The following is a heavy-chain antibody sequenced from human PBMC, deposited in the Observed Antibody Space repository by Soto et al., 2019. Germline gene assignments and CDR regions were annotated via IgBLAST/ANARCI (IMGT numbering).Heavy chain of an antibody. CDR1: GFTFSNYW. CDR3: RRGGFLHAFGT. CDR2: VNNDGSGT. D-gene: IGHD1-26*01. Sequence: EVQVVESGGGLVQPGGSLRLSCAASGFTFSNYWMHWVRQAPGKGLVWVSRVNNDGSGTIYADSVKGRFTISRDNAKNPVYFEMNSLRADDVPLYFCRRGGFLHAFGTWGQGTTVRVSS. V-gene: IGHV3-74*01. J-gene: IGHJ3*02.